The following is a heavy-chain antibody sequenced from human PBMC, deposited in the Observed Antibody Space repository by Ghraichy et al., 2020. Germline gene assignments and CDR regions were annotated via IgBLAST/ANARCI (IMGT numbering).Heavy chain of an antibody. V-gene: IGHV1-69*06. J-gene: IGHJ6*02. D-gene: IGHD6-6*01. CDR3: ARGGIAARRNYYYYGMDV. CDR1: GGTFSSYA. Sequence: SVKVSCKASGGTFSSYAISWVRQAPGQGLEWMGGIIPIFGTANYAQKFQGRVTITADKSTSTAYMELSSLRSEDTAVYYCARGGIAARRNYYYYGMDVWGQGTTVAVSS. CDR2: IIPIFGTA.